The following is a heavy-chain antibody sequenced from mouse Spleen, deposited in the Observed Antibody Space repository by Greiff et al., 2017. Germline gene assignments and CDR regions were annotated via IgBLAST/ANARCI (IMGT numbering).Heavy chain of an antibody. CDR3: AREITTMVEQGFAY. J-gene: IGHJ3*01. D-gene: IGHD1-1*01. V-gene: IGHV1-81*01. Sequence: QVQLKQSGAELARPGASVKLSCKASGYTFTSYGISWVKQRTGQGLEWIGEIYPRSGNTYYNEKFKGKATLTADKSSSTAYMELRSLTSEDSAVYFCAREITTMVEQGFAYWGQGTLVTVSA. CDR1: GYTFTSYG. CDR2: IYPRSGNT.